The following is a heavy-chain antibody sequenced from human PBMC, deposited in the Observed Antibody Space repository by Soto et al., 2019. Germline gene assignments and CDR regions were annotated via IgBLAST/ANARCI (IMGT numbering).Heavy chain of an antibody. CDR1: GYIFTSYW. J-gene: IGHJ5*02. CDR2: IDPSDSYT. Sequence: GESLKISCKASGYIFTSYWISWVRQMPGKGLEWMGRIDPSDSYTNYSPSFQVHVTISADKSISTAYLQWSSLKASDTAMYYCARHDDILTGYPRDWFDPWGQGTLVTVSS. V-gene: IGHV5-10-1*01. D-gene: IGHD3-9*01. CDR3: ARHDDILTGYPRDWFDP.